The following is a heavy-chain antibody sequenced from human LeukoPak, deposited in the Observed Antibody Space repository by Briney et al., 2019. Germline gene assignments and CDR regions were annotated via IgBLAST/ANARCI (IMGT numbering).Heavy chain of an antibody. CDR1: GGSISSYY. V-gene: IGHV4-59*08. Sequence: SETLSLTCTVSGGSISSYYWSWIRQPPGKGLEWIGYIYDSGSSNYNPSLKSRVTISVDTSKNQFSLKLSSVTAADTAVYYCARHGTRVGYGMDVWGQGSTVTVSS. J-gene: IGHJ6*02. D-gene: IGHD1-26*01. CDR3: ARHGTRVGYGMDV. CDR2: IYDSGSS.